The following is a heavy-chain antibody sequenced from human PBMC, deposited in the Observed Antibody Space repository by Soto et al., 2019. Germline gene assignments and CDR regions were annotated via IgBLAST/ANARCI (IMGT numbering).Heavy chain of an antibody. CDR3: ARGYSFGYGLDY. J-gene: IGHJ4*02. CDR1: GFSFNNSE. V-gene: IGHV3-48*03. CDR2: ISGTSTT. Sequence: RLSCAASGFSFNNSEMNWVRQAPGKGLEWVSFISGTSTTYYADSVKGRFTFSSDNAKNSLYLQMNSLRAEDTAIYYCARGYSFGYGLDYWGQGTPVTVSS. D-gene: IGHD5-18*01.